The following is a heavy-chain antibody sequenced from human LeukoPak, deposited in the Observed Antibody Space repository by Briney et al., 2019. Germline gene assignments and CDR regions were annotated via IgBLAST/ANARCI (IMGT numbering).Heavy chain of an antibody. CDR2: IIPIFGTA. D-gene: IGHD3-3*01. J-gene: IGHJ3*02. CDR1: GYTFTGYY. V-gene: IGHV1-69*05. Sequence: SVKVSCKASGYTFTGYYMHWVRQAPGQGLEWMGRIIPIFGTANYAQKFQGRVTITTDESTSTAYMELSSLRSEDTAVYYCARTYYDFWSGPRDHAFDIWGQGTMVTVSS. CDR3: ARTYYDFWSGPRDHAFDI.